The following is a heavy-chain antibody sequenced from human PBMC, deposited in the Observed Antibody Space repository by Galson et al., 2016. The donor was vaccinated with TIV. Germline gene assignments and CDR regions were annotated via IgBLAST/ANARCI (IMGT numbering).Heavy chain of an antibody. CDR1: GVIFNSYA. V-gene: IGHV1-69*13. CDR2: IIAIFGVA. J-gene: IGHJ4*02. Sequence: SVKVSCKASGVIFNSYAISWVRQAPGQGLEWVGGIIAIFGVASYAQKFQGRVTITADESTSTVYMELSSLRSEDTAVYYCARDQKYSGNDLHYLGQGTLVTVSS. D-gene: IGHD5-12*01. CDR3: ARDQKYSGNDLHY.